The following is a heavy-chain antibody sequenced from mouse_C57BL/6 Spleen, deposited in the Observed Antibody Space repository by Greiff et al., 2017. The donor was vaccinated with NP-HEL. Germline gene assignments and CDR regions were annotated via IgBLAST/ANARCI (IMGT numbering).Heavy chain of an antibody. CDR1: GYTFTRYW. Sequence: VQRVESGAELAKPGASVKLSCKASGYTFTRYWMHWVKQRPGQGLEWIGYINPSSGYTKYNQKFKDKATLTADKSSSTAYMQLSSLTYEDSAVYYCARWLLVAMDYWGQGTSVTVSS. CDR2: INPSSGYT. J-gene: IGHJ4*01. CDR3: ARWLLVAMDY. V-gene: IGHV1-7*01. D-gene: IGHD2-3*01.